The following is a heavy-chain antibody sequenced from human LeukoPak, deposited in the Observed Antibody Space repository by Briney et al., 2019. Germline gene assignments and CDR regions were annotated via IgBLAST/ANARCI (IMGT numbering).Heavy chain of an antibody. V-gene: IGHV3-21*01. Sequence: GGSLRLSCAAYGFTFSSYRMGWVRQDPGKGLEWVSSITTSSTYISYADSVKGRFTISRDNAKNSLYLQMNSLRAEDTAVYCCARGKYSSGWFDYWGQGTLVTVSS. J-gene: IGHJ4*02. CDR3: ARGKYSSGWFDY. D-gene: IGHD6-19*01. CDR2: ITTSSTYI. CDR1: GFTFSSYR.